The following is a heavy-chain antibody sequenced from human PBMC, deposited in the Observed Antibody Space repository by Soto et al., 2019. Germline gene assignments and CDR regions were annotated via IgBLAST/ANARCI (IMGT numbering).Heavy chain of an antibody. CDR3: ASDPYSKIGGR. Sequence: LEQFGGGLVQPGGSLRLSCVASGFSVSRSYRGWVRQTPGKGLEWLSLIYSDGDTYYADSVKGRFTISRDTSKNTLFFQMNSLRAEDTAVYYCASDPYSKIGGRWGQGTLVIVSS. J-gene: IGHJ4*02. V-gene: IGHV3-66*01. CDR1: GFSVSRSY. D-gene: IGHD6-13*01. CDR2: IYSDGDT.